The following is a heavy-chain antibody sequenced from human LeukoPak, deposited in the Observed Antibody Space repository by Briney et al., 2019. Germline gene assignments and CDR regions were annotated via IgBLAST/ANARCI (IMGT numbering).Heavy chain of an antibody. J-gene: IGHJ4*02. Sequence: PSETLSLTCAVYGGSFSGYYWSWIRQPPGKGLEWIGEIDHSGSTNYNPSLKSRVTISLDTSKNQFSLKLSSVTAADTAVYYCARLYDSDSSGSYYLKVKEIVQDYWGQGTLVTVSS. D-gene: IGHD3-22*01. CDR2: IDHSGST. V-gene: IGHV4-34*01. CDR3: ARLYDSDSSGSYYLKVKEIVQDY. CDR1: GGSFSGYY.